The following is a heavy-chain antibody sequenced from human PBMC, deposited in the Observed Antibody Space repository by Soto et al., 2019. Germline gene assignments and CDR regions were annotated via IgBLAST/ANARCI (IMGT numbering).Heavy chain of an antibody. V-gene: IGHV4-30-2*05. CDR3: ARGPSGDKVHY. CDR1: GGSIGGGGDR. J-gene: IGHJ4*02. D-gene: IGHD7-27*01. Sequence: SETLSLTCTVSGGSIGGGGDRWSWIRQPPGEGLEWIGHIFHSGTTYTNPSLRSQVAISLDTSKNHFSLTLSSVTAAYTAVYYCARGPSGDKVHYWGQGALVTVSS. CDR2: IFHSGTT.